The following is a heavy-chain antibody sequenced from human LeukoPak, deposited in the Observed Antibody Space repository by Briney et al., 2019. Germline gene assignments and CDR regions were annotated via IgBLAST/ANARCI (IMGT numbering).Heavy chain of an antibody. J-gene: IGHJ4*02. CDR1: GFTLSRYA. Sequence: GGSLRLSCAASGFTLSRYAMHWVRQAPGKGLEWVAVISYGENNENYADSVKGRFTISRDNSKNTLYLQMNSLRAEDTALYYCATGEFYFDFWGQGTLVTVSS. CDR3: ATGEFYFDF. D-gene: IGHD3-16*01. V-gene: IGHV3-30-3*01. CDR2: ISYGENNE.